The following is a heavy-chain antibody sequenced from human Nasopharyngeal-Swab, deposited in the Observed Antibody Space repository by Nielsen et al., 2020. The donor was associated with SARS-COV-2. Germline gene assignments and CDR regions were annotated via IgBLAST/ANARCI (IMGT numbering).Heavy chain of an antibody. D-gene: IGHD6-19*01. J-gene: IGHJ6*02. CDR2: ISSSSSYI. V-gene: IGHV3-21*01. CDR3: ARGAVAYMSYYYYYGMDV. Sequence: GESLKISCAASGFTFRSYSMDWVRQAPGKGLEWVSSISSSSSYIYYADSVKGRFTISRDNAKNSLYLQMNSLRAEDTAVYYCARGAVAYMSYYYYYGMDVWGQGTTVTVSS. CDR1: GFTFRSYS.